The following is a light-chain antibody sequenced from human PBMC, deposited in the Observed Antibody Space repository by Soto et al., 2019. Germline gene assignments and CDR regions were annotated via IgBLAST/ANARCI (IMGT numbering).Light chain of an antibody. Sequence: QSALTQPPSASGSPGQSVAISCTGTSRDVGASDYVSWYQQHSGKAPKLLLYEVNKRPSGVPDRFSGSKSGNTASLTVSALQADAEADSQCLSHSGSSNVLGSGTKVTVL. V-gene: IGLV2-8*01. J-gene: IGLJ1*01. CDR2: EVN. CDR1: SRDVGASDY. CDR3: LSHSGSSNV.